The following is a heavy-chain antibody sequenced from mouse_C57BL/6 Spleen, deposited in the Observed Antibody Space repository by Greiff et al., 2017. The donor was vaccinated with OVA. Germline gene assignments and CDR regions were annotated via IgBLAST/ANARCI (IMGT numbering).Heavy chain of an antibody. J-gene: IGHJ4*01. CDR2: IWSGGST. Sequence: QVQLKESGPGLVQPSQSLSITCTVSGFSLTSYGVHWVRQSPGKGLEWLGVIWSGGSTDYNAAFISRLSISKDNSKSQVFFKMNSLQADDTAIYYCARTGDYDLYYYAMDYWGQGTSVTVSS. D-gene: IGHD2-4*01. V-gene: IGHV2-2*01. CDR1: GFSLTSYG. CDR3: ARTGDYDLYYYAMDY.